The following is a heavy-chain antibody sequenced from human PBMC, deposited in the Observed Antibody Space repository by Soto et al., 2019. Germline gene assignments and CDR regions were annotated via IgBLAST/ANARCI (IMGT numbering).Heavy chain of an antibody. CDR3: ARNVDSSSSTFDY. D-gene: IGHD6-6*01. CDR1: GGYISSGGYY. Sequence: SETQSLTCPVSGGYISSGGYYWSWIRQHPGKGLEWIGYIYYSGSTYYNPSLKSRVTISVDTSKNQFSLKLSSVTAADTAVYYCARNVDSSSSTFDYWGQGTLVTVSS. V-gene: IGHV4-31*03. J-gene: IGHJ4*02. CDR2: IYYSGST.